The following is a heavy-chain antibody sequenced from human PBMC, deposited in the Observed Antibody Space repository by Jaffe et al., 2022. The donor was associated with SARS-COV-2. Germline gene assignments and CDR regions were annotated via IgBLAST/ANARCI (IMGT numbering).Heavy chain of an antibody. CDR1: GFTFSSYA. V-gene: IGHV3-30*04. CDR2: ISYDGSNK. Sequence: QVQLVESGGGVVQPGRSLRLSCAASGFTFSSYAMHWVRQAPGKGLEWVAVISYDGSNKYYADSVKGRFTISRDNSKNTLYLQMNSLRAEDTAVYYCATGSQLDTAMADNFDYWGQGTLVTVSS. D-gene: IGHD5-18*01. CDR3: ATGSQLDTAMADNFDY. J-gene: IGHJ4*02.